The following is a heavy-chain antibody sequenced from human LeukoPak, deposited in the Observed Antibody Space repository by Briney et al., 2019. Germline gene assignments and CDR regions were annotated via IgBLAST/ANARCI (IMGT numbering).Heavy chain of an antibody. V-gene: IGHV3-23*01. Sequence: GGSLRLSCAASGFTFSNYAMNWVRQAPGKGLEWVSTISGSGGSTYYADSVKGRFTISKDNSKNTLYMRMSSLRAEDTAVYYCPKRRYDSSGHFDSWGQGTLVTVSS. J-gene: IGHJ4*02. CDR2: ISGSGGST. CDR3: PKRRYDSSGHFDS. CDR1: GFTFSNYA. D-gene: IGHD3-22*01.